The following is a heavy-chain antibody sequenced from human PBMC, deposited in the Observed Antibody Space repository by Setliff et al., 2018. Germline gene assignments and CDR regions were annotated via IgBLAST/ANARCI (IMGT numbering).Heavy chain of an antibody. CDR2: IKQDGSEK. D-gene: IGHD4-4*01. Sequence: GGSLRLSCAASGFTFSSYWMSWVRQAPGKGLEWVANIKQDGSEKYHAGSVKGRFTISRDNAKNSLYLQMTSLRAEDTAVYYCAREPTVTTLDYWGQGTLVTVSS. CDR1: GFTFSSYW. J-gene: IGHJ4*02. CDR3: AREPTVTTLDY. V-gene: IGHV3-7*01.